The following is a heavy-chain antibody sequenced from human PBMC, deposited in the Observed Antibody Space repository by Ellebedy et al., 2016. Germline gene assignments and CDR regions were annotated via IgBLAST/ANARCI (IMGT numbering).Heavy chain of an antibody. J-gene: IGHJ5*02. V-gene: IGHV4-39*07. CDR2: IYAPGST. CDR1: GGSISSGGYY. Sequence: SETLSLTXTVSGGSISSGGYYWSWIRQHPGKGLEWIGRIYAPGSTNYNPSLKSRVSMSLDTSKNQFSLNLRSVTAADTAVYYCAKENNIVVSARFDPWGQGILVTVSS. CDR3: AKENNIVVSARFDP. D-gene: IGHD3-16*02.